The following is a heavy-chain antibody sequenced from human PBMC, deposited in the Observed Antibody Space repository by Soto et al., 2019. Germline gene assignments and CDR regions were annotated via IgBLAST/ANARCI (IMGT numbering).Heavy chain of an antibody. Sequence: ASVKVSCKASGYTFNSYGICWVRQAPGKGLEWMGWISAYNGNTNYAQKLQGRVTMTTDTSTSTAYMELRSLRSDDTAVYYCARDRAVVVPAALTLITMVRGVIQYYFDYWGQGTLVTVSS. J-gene: IGHJ4*02. CDR3: ARDRAVVVPAALTLITMVRGVIQYYFDY. D-gene: IGHD3-10*01. CDR2: ISAYNGNT. CDR1: GYTFNSYG. V-gene: IGHV1-18*01.